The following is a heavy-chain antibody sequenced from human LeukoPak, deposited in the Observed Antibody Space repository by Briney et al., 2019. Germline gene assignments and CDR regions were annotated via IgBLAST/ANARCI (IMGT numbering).Heavy chain of an antibody. CDR1: GGSISSYY. D-gene: IGHD7-27*01. CDR3: ARHADQDWGSTERYYYYGMDV. J-gene: IGHJ6*02. Sequence: SETLSLTCTVSGGSISSYYWSWIRQPPGKGLEWIGYIYYSGSTNYNPSLKSRVTISVDTSKNQFSLKLSSVTAADTAVYYCARHADQDWGSTERYYYYGMDVWGQGTTVTVSS. V-gene: IGHV4-59*08. CDR2: IYYSGST.